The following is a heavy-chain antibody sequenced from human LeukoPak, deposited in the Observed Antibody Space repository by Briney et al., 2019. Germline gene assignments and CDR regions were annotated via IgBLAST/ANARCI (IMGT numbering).Heavy chain of an antibody. CDR1: GYTFTSYG. Sequence: ASVKVSCKASGYTFTSYGISWVRQAPGQGLEWMGWISAHTGTTNYAQKFQGRVTMTTDTSTSTAYMELRSLRSDDTAVYYCARMARIWIGESWYNWFDPWGQGTTVTVSS. CDR3: ARMARIWIGESWYNWFDP. J-gene: IGHJ5*01. CDR2: ISAHTGTT. D-gene: IGHD3-10*01. V-gene: IGHV1-18*01.